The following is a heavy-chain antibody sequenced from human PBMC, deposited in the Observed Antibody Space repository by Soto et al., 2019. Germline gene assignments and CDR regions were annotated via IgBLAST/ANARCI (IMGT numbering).Heavy chain of an antibody. Sequence: QVQLVESGGGVVQPGGSLRLSCAASASIFKGHGMHWVRQAPGKGLEWVAIIRYDGSDEHYGDSVKGRFTISRDNSKNMLYLQMNSLRDEDTAGYYCSRDGVGATTFFGSLDYWGQGTLVNVS. CDR2: IRYDGSDE. J-gene: IGHJ4*02. D-gene: IGHD1-26*01. V-gene: IGHV3-33*08. CDR1: ASIFKGHG. CDR3: SRDGVGATTFFGSLDY.